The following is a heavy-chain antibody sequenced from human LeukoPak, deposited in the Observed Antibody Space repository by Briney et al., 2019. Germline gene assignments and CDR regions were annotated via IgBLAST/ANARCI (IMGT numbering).Heavy chain of an antibody. CDR3: ARDLYGSGSYYKPQSYYYYMDV. J-gene: IGHJ6*03. Sequence: ASVKVSCKASGYTFTSYGISWVRQAPGQGLEWMGWISAYNGNTNYAQNLQGRVTMTTDTSTSTAYMELRSLRSDDTAVYYCARDLYGSGSYYKPQSYYYYMDVWGKGTTVTISS. CDR2: ISAYNGNT. CDR1: GYTFTSYG. D-gene: IGHD3-10*01. V-gene: IGHV1-18*01.